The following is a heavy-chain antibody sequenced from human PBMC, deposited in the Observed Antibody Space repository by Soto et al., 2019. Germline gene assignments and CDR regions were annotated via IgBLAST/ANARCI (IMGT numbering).Heavy chain of an antibody. Sequence: SETLSLTCTVSGGSISSGDYYWSWIRQPPGKGLEWIGYIYYSGSTYYNPSLKSRVTISVDTSKNQFYLKLSSVTAADTAVYYCARVIVGAISWFDPWGQGTLVTVSS. CDR1: GGSISSGDYY. CDR3: ARVIVGAISWFDP. CDR2: IYYSGST. D-gene: IGHD1-26*01. J-gene: IGHJ5*02. V-gene: IGHV4-30-4*01.